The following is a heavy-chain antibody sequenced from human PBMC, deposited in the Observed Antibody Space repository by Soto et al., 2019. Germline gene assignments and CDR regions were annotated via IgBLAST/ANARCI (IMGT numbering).Heavy chain of an antibody. J-gene: IGHJ4*02. CDR2: IIPIFGTA. Sequence: SVKVSCKASGGTFSSYAISWVRQAPGQGLEWMGGIIPIFGTANYAQKFQGRVTITADESTSTAYMELSSLRSEDTAVYYCAREYDSSGYIGAFDYWGQGTLVTVSS. CDR1: GGTFSSYA. CDR3: AREYDSSGYIGAFDY. V-gene: IGHV1-69*13. D-gene: IGHD3-22*01.